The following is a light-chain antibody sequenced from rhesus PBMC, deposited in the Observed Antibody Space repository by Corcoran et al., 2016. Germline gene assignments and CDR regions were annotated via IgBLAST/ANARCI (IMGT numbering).Light chain of an antibody. CDR3: SSYASSSTYI. CDR1: SSDIGGYNY. J-gene: IGLJ1*01. V-gene: IGLV2-32*02. CDR2: EVN. Sequence: QAALTQPRSVSGSPGQSVTISCTGTSSDIGGYNYVSWYQQHPGTAPKLMIYEVNKRPSGVSDRFSGSKSDNTASLTISGLQAEDEADYYCSSYASSSTYIFGAGTRLTVL.